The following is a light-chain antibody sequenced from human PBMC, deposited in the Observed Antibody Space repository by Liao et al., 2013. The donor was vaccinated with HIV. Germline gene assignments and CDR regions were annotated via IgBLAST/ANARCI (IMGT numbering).Light chain of an antibody. J-gene: IGLJ1*01. CDR3: QAWDSSTPLYV. Sequence: SYELTQPPSVSVAPGKTARITCGTNNIGSKSVHWYQQKPGQAPVLVIYYDSGRPSGIPERFSGSNSGNTATLTISGTQAMDEADYYCQAWDSSTPLYVFGTGTKVTVL. CDR1: NIGSKS. V-gene: IGLV3-21*01. CDR2: YDS.